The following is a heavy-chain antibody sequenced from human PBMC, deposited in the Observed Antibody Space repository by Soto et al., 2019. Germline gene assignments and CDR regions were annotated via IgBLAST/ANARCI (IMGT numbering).Heavy chain of an antibody. CDR1: GGSVSSGSYY. V-gene: IGHV4-61*01. CDR3: ARGWTLPNYYGMDV. CDR2: IYYSGST. Sequence: SETLSLTCTVSGGSVSSGSYYWSWIRQPPGKGLEWIGYIYYSGSTNYNPSLKSRVTISVDTSKNQFSLKLSSVTAADTAVYYCARGWTLPNYYGMDVWGQGTTVTVSS. J-gene: IGHJ6*02.